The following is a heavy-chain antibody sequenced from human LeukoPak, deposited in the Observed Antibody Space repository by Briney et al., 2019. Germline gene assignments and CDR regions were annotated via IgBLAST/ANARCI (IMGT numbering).Heavy chain of an antibody. J-gene: IGHJ5*02. CDR3: AGGESYYYDSSGYPNWFDP. V-gene: IGHV3-21*01. CDR1: GFTFSSYS. CDR2: ISSSSSYI. D-gene: IGHD3-22*01. Sequence: GGSLRLSCAASGFTFSSYSMNWVRQAPGKGLEWVSSISSSSSYIYYADSVKGRFTISRDNAKNSLYLQMNSLRAEDTAVYCCAGGESYYYDSSGYPNWFDPWGQGTLVTVSS.